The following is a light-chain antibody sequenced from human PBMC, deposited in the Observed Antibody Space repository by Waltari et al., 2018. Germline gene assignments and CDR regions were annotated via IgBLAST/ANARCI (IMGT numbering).Light chain of an antibody. CDR2: AAS. Sequence: IQLTQSPSSLSASVGDRVTITCRASQGISSYLAWYQQKPGKAPKLLIYAASTLQMGVPSRFSGSGSGTDFTLTISSLQPEDFATYYCQQLNSYPPWTFGQGTKVEIK. V-gene: IGKV1-9*01. CDR1: QGISSY. CDR3: QQLNSYPPWT. J-gene: IGKJ1*01.